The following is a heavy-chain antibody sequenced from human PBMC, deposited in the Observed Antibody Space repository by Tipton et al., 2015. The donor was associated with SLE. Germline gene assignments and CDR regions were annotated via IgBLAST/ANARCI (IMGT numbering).Heavy chain of an antibody. D-gene: IGHD6-19*01. CDR3: ARVAGLFDY. CDR1: GGSFSGYY. J-gene: IGHJ4*02. V-gene: IGHV4-34*01. CDR2: INHSGSI. Sequence: TLSLTCAVYGGSFSGYYWSWIRQPPGKGLEWIGEINHSGSINYNPSLKSRVTISVDTSKNQFSLKLSSVTAADTAVYYCARVAGLFDYWGQGTLVTVSS.